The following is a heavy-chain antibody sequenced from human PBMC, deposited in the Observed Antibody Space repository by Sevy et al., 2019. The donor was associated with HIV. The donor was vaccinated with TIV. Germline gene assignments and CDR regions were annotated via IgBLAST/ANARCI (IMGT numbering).Heavy chain of an antibody. V-gene: IGHV3-23*01. CDR2: ISGSGGST. Sequence: GGSLRLSCAASGFTFSSYAMSWVRQAPGKGLEWVSAISGSGGSTYYADSVKGRFTISRDNSKNTLYLQMNSLRAEDTAAYYCAKATESIYYYYGMDVWGQGTTVTVSS. CDR1: GFTFSSYA. J-gene: IGHJ6*02. CDR3: AKATESIYYYYGMDV. D-gene: IGHD3-10*01.